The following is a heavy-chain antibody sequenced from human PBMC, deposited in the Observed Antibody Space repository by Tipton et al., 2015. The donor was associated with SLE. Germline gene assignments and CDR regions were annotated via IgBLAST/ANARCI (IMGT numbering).Heavy chain of an antibody. CDR3: ARGHGVYYFDY. CDR1: GVSIGSTSYY. J-gene: IGHJ4*02. CDR2: INYDGTT. D-gene: IGHD3-10*01. V-gene: IGHV4-39*07. Sequence: TLSLTCSVSGVSIGSTSYYWAWIRQPPGKGPAWIGSINYDGTTYYSPSLQGRVTISVDTSKNQFSLKLSSVTAADTAVYYCARGHGVYYFDYWGQGTLVTVSS.